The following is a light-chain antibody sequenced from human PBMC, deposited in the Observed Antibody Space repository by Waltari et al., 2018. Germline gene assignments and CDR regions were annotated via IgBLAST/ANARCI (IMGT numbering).Light chain of an antibody. V-gene: IGKV1-5*03. CDR2: KTS. CDR1: QSVGDW. Sequence: DIQMTQSPSTLSASVGDRDPIPCRASQSVGDWLAWYQQKPGNAPKLLIYKTSNLQSGVPSKFSGSGSGTEFTLTISSLQSDDFATYFCQQYNSYPFTFGGGTKVDIK. CDR3: QQYNSYPFT. J-gene: IGKJ4*01.